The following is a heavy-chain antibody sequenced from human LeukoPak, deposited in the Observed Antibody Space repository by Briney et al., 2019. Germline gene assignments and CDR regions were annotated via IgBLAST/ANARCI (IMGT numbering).Heavy chain of an antibody. CDR1: GGSFSGCY. V-gene: IGHV4-34*01. D-gene: IGHD6-13*01. Sequence: PWGTLSLTCGVYGGSFSGCYWSWIRQPLGGGLEWMGEINHSEGTNYNPSLKTRVTISAATSNNQFSPKLSSVTAADTAVYYCARCGNSTRYDYRGQGTLVTVSS. CDR2: INHSEGT. CDR3: ARCGNSTRYDY. J-gene: IGHJ4*02.